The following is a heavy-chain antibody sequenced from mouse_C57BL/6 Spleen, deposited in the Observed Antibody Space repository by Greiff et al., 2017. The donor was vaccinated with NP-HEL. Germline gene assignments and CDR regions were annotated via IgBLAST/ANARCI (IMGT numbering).Heavy chain of an antibody. V-gene: IGHV7-3*01. J-gene: IGHJ4*01. D-gene: IGHD1-1*02. CDR2: IRNKANGYTT. CDR3: ARSSLWRDAMDY. CDR1: GFTFTDYY. Sequence: EVKVVESGGGLVQPGGSLSLSCAASGFTFTDYYMSWVRQPPGKALEWLGFIRNKANGYTTEYSASVKGRFTISRDNSQSILYLQMNALRAEDSATYYCARSSLWRDAMDYWGQGTSVTVSS.